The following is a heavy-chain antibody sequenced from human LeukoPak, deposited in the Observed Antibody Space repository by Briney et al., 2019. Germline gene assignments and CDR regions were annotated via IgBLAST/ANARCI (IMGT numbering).Heavy chain of an antibody. Sequence: SGTVSCKAAGGTFSSYAISWVRQAPGQGREWMGGIIPIFGTANYAQKFQGRVTITADESTSTAYMELSSLRSEDTAVYYCAREVGGDTAMVTDYWGQGTLVTVSS. CDR3: AREVGGDTAMVTDY. J-gene: IGHJ4*02. D-gene: IGHD5-18*01. CDR2: IIPIFGTA. CDR1: GGTFSSYA. V-gene: IGHV1-69*13.